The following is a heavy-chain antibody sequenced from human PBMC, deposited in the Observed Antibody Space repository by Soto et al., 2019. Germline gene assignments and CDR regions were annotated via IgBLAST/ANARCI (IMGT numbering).Heavy chain of an antibody. D-gene: IGHD5-18*01. CDR2: IYYSGST. CDR3: ARDKSGSYGRNYYFDY. Sequence: ETLSLTCTVSGGSVSSGSYYWSWIRQPPGKGLEWIGYIYYSGSTNYNPSLKSRVTISVDTSKNQFSLKLSSVTAADTAVYYCARDKSGSYGRNYYFDYWGQGTXVKVSS. V-gene: IGHV4-61*01. J-gene: IGHJ4*02. CDR1: GGSVSSGSYY.